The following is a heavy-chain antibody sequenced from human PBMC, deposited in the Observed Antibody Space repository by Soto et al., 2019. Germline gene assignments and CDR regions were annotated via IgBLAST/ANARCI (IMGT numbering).Heavy chain of an antibody. Sequence: EVQLVESGGGLVKPGGSLRLSCAASGFTFSNAWMSWVRQAPGKGLEWVGRIKSKTDGGTTDYAAPVKGRFTISRDDSINTLYLQMTSLKTDDTAVYYCTTLRGDDYSNVPARGYYYYYYMDVWGKGTTVTVSS. D-gene: IGHD4-4*01. CDR3: TTLRGDDYSNVPARGYYYYYYMDV. CDR1: GFTFSNAW. V-gene: IGHV3-15*01. CDR2: IKSKTDGGTT. J-gene: IGHJ6*03.